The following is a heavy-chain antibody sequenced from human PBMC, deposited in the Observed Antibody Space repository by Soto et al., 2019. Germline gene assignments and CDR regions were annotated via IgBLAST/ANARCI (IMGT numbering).Heavy chain of an antibody. CDR1: GGTLSDHG. Sequence: QVQLEQSGAEVKKPGSSVKISCKASGGTLSDHGVSWLRQAPGQGLKWVGGTIPVFNTANYAPKFQGRVTIAADKSTNIAYMELGSLRSDDTAFYYCARGVYGSGNYYTGPSAFDIWGQGTLVIVSS. J-gene: IGHJ3*02. V-gene: IGHV1-69*06. D-gene: IGHD3-10*01. CDR2: TIPVFNTA. CDR3: ARGVYGSGNYYTGPSAFDI.